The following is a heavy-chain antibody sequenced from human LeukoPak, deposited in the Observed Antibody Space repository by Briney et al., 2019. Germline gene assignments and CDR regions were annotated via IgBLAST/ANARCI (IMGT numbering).Heavy chain of an antibody. CDR2: IIPIFGTA. J-gene: IGHJ3*02. V-gene: IGHV1-69*13. Sequence: GASVKVPCKASGGTFSSYAISWVRQAPGQGLEWMGGIIPIFGTANYAQKFQGRVTITADESTSTAYMELSSLRSEDTAVYYCASPTFEAAAGTSLSFDIWGQGTMVTVSS. CDR3: ASPTFEAAAGTSLSFDI. D-gene: IGHD6-13*01. CDR1: GGTFSSYA.